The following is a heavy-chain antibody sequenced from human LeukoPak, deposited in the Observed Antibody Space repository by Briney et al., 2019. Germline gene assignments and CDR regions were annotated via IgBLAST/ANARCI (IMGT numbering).Heavy chain of an antibody. D-gene: IGHD5-18*01. CDR2: ISYDGSNK. CDR3: ARDDSEPLKLWSAYHYYYYYGMDV. CDR1: GFTFSSYA. J-gene: IGHJ6*02. Sequence: GRSLRLSCAASGFTFSSYAMHWVRQAPGKGLEWVAVISYDGSNKYYADSVKGRFTISRDNSKNTLYLQMNSLRAEDTAVYYCARDDSEPLKLWSAYHYYYYYGMDVWGQGTTVTVS. V-gene: IGHV3-30-3*01.